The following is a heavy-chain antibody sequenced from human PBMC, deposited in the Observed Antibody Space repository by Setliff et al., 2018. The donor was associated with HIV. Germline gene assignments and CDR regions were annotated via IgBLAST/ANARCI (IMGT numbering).Heavy chain of an antibody. D-gene: IGHD3-22*01. CDR3: ARDPYYYDSSGYGPRAFDI. CDR1: RFTFSDYY. J-gene: IGHJ3*02. CDR2: ISSSSSYI. Sequence: PGGSLRLSCAASRFTFSDYYMTWIRQAPGKWLEWVSSISSSSSYIFYADSVKGRFTISRDNAKNSLYLQMNSLRAEDTAVYYCARDPYYYDSSGYGPRAFDIWGQGTMVTVSS. V-gene: IGHV3-11*06.